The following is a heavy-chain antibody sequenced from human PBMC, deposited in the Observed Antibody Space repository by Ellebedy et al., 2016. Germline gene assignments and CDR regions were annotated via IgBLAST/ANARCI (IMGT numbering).Heavy chain of an antibody. D-gene: IGHD5-18*01. Sequence: GESLKISCAASGFTFSSYGMHWVRQAPGKGLEWVAVIWYDGSNKYYADSVKGRFTISRDNSKNTLYLQMNSLRAEDTAVYYCARDLPKGYSYGVREFDYWGQGTLVTVSS. V-gene: IGHV3-33*08. J-gene: IGHJ4*02. CDR1: GFTFSSYG. CDR3: ARDLPKGYSYGVREFDY. CDR2: IWYDGSNK.